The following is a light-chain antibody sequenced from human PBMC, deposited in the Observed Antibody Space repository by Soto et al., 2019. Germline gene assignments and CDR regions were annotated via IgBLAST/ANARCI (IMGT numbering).Light chain of an antibody. J-gene: IGLJ2*01. V-gene: IGLV2-23*01. CDR3: CSYAGSSTLGVV. CDR1: SSDVGSYNL. CDR2: EGS. Sequence: QSALTQPASVSGSPGQSITISCTGTSSDVGSYNLVSWYQQHPGKAPKLMIYEGSKRPSGVSNRFSGSKSGNTASLTISGLQAEDEADYYSCSYAGSSTLGVVFGGGTQLTVL.